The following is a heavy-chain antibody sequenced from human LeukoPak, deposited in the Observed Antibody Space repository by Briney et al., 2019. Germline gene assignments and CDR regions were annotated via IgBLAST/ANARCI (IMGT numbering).Heavy chain of an antibody. CDR2: ISSSSSYI. CDR3: ARGFGSSGYYPYYFDY. V-gene: IGHV3-21*01. CDR1: GFTFSNYA. Sequence: GGSLRLSCAASGFTFSNYAMSWVRQAPGKGLEWVSSISSSSSYIYYADSVKGRFTISRDNAKNSLYLQMNSLRAEDTAVYYCARGFGSSGYYPYYFDYWGQGTLVTVSS. J-gene: IGHJ4*02. D-gene: IGHD3-22*01.